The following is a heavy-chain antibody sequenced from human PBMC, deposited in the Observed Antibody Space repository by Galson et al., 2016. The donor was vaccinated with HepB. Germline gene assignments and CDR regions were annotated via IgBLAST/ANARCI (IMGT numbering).Heavy chain of an antibody. CDR2: IRATGVP. D-gene: IGHD5-24*01. CDR3: MGEDGPSGGFEY. Sequence: SLRLSCAASGFNFGSYAMHWVRQPTGKRLEWVSGIRATGVPFYADSVRGRFTISRDNAETSLYLQMTNLRDDDTSVYYCMGEDGPSGGFEYWGQGTLVTVSS. J-gene: IGHJ4*02. CDR1: GFNFGSYA. V-gene: IGHV3-13*05.